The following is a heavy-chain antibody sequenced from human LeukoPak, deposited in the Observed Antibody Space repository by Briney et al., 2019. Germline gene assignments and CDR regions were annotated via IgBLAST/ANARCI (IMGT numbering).Heavy chain of an antibody. CDR3: AKDISIYCSSTSCYGAEYFQH. Sequence: GGSLRLSCAASGFTFSSYGMHWVRQAPGKGLEWVAFIRYDGSNKYYADSVKGRFTISRDNSKTTLYLQMNSLRAEDTAVYYCAKDISIYCSSTSCYGAEYFQHWGQGTLVTVSS. CDR1: GFTFSSYG. V-gene: IGHV3-30*02. CDR2: IRYDGSNK. J-gene: IGHJ1*01. D-gene: IGHD2-2*01.